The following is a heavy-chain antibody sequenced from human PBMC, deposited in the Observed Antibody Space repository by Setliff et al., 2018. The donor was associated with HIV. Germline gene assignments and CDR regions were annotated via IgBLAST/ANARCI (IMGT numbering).Heavy chain of an antibody. CDR1: GGTFSGHA. CDR2: IIPLFGTA. D-gene: IGHD6-19*01. Sequence: GASVKVSCKAAGGTFSGHAINWVRQAPGQGVEWMGEIIPLFGTAHYAQKFQGRVTITADDSTSTAYMELSRLRSADTAVYYCARAPAHEHSTGWYSSSNRFDPWGQGTLVTVSS. V-gene: IGHV1-69*13. J-gene: IGHJ5*02. CDR3: ARAPAHEHSTGWYSSSNRFDP.